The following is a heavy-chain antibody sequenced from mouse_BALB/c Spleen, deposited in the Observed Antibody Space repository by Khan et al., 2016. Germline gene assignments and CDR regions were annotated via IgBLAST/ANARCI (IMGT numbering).Heavy chain of an antibody. CDR2: NYPGDGMI. Sequence: QVQLKQSGPELVKPGASVKMSCKASGYAFTSYYIHWVKQRPGQGLEWIGWNYPGDGMINYNEKFRGRTTLTADKSSSTAYMLLSSLTAEDSASYFCARVYDGYSAWFGYWGQGTLVTVSA. CDR1: GYAFTSYY. V-gene: IGHV1S56*01. CDR3: ARVYDGYSAWFGY. D-gene: IGHD2-3*01. J-gene: IGHJ3*01.